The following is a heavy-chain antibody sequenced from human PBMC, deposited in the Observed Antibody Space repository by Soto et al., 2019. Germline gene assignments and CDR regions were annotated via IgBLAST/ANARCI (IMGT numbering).Heavy chain of an antibody. CDR3: ARDRLLWFGATYYYGMDV. V-gene: IGHV4-30-2*01. J-gene: IGHJ6*02. Sequence: WIRQPPGKGLEWIGYIYHSGSTYYNPSLKSRVTISVDRSKNQFSLKLSSVTTADTAVYYCARDRLLWFGATYYYGMDVWGQGTTVTVSS. CDR2: IYHSGST. D-gene: IGHD3-10*01.